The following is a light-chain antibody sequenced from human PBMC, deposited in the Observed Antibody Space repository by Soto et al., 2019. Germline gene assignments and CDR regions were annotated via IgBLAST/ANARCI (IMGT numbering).Light chain of an antibody. Sequence: EVMMTQSPATLSVSPGERVTLSCRASESVSSNLVWYQQKVGQAPRLLIYAASTRATDIPARFSGSGSGTEFTLTISSLQSEDIAVYYCQQYYDWPRTFGQGTKVEIK. CDR2: AAS. CDR1: ESVSSN. V-gene: IGKV3-15*01. J-gene: IGKJ1*01. CDR3: QQYYDWPRT.